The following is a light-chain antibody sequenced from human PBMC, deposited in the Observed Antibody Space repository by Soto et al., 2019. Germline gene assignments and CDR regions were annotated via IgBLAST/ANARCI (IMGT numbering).Light chain of an antibody. J-gene: IGKJ3*01. Sequence: IQLTQSPSSLSASVEDRVTISCRASQGIANFLAWYQQKPGKAPKLLIYGASTLQRGVPSRFSGSGSGTDFTLTISSLQPEDFANYYCQQHNSFPIPFGPGTKVDIK. V-gene: IGKV1-9*01. CDR1: QGIANF. CDR2: GAS. CDR3: QQHNSFPIP.